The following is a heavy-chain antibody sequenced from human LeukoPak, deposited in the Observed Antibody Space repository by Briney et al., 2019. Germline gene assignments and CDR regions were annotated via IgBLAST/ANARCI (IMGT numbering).Heavy chain of an antibody. CDR1: GGSISSYY. J-gene: IGHJ4*02. D-gene: IGHD3-22*01. CDR3: ARDSNGPFDY. Sequence: PSETLSRTCTVSGGSISSYYWSWIRQPPGKGLEWIGYIYYSGSTNYNPSLKSRVTISVDTSKNQFSLKLSSVTAADTAVYYCARDSNGPFDYWGQGTLVTVSS. V-gene: IGHV4-59*01. CDR2: IYYSGST.